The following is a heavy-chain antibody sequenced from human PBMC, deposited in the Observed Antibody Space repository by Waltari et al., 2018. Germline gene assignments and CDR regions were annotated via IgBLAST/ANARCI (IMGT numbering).Heavy chain of an antibody. CDR2: ISGSGGST. D-gene: IGHD2-21*01. CDR3: ARGTWKTPGEDAFDI. J-gene: IGHJ3*02. V-gene: IGHV3-23*04. CDR1: GFTFSIYA. Sequence: EVQLVESGGGLVQPGGSLRLSCAASGFTFSIYAMSWVRQAPGKGLEWVSAISGSGGSTYYADSVKGRFTISRDNSKNTLYLQMNSLRAEDTAVYYGARGTWKTPGEDAFDIWGQGTMVTVSS.